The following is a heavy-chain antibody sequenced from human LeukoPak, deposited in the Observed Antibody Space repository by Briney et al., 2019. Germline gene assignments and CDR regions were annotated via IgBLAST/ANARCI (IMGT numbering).Heavy chain of an antibody. J-gene: IGHJ4*02. CDR3: ARHGGISGDRFDY. D-gene: IGHD2-15*01. CDR2: IYYSGST. V-gene: IGHV4-39*01. Sequence: SETLSLTCTVSGDSMSSSHYCWGWIRQPPGKGLEWIGSIYYSGSTYYNPSLKSRVTMSVDTSKKQFSLKLSSVTAADTAVYYCARHGGISGDRFDYWGQGTLVTVSS. CDR1: GDSMSSSHYC.